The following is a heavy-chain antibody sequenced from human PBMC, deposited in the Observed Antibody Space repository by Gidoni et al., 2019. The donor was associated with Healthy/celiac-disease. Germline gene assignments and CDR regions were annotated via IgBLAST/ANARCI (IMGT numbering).Heavy chain of an antibody. CDR1: GFTFDDYA. V-gene: IGHV3-9*01. J-gene: IGHJ6*02. Sequence: EVQLVESGGGLVKPGRSLRLSCAASGFTFDDYAIHWVRQAPGKGLEWVSGISWNSGSIGYADSVKGRFTISRDNAKNSLYLQMNSLRAEDTALYYCAKDIKQRALEGLYYYYGMDVWGQGTTVTVSS. D-gene: IGHD3-3*01. CDR3: AKDIKQRALEGLYYYYGMDV. CDR2: ISWNSGSI.